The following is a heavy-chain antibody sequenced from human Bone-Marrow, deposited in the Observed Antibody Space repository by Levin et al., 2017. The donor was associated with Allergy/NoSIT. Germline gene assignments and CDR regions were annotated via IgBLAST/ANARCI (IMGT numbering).Heavy chain of an antibody. J-gene: IGHJ3*01. D-gene: IGHD3-22*01. CDR3: AGVLVDDSTGVDAFDV. CDR1: GGSISTYY. CDR2: IYYSGST. V-gene: IGHV4-59*01. Sequence: SETLSLTCTVSGGSISTYYWSWIRQPPGKGLEWIGYIYYSGSTNYNPSLKSRVTISVDTSKNQFSLKLSSLTAADTAVYYCAGVLVDDSTGVDAFDVWGQGTTVTVSS.